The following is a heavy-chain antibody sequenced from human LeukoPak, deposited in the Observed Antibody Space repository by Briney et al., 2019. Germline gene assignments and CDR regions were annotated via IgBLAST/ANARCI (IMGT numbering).Heavy chain of an antibody. V-gene: IGHV4-30-2*01. J-gene: IGHJ5*02. CDR2: IYRSGST. D-gene: IGHD6-13*01. Sequence: SETLSLTCAVSGGSISSGGYSWSWIRQPPGKGLEWIGYIYRSGSTYYNPSLKSRVTISVDRSKNQFSLKLSSVTAADTAVYYCARGSSSFNWFDPWGQGTLVTVSS. CDR3: ARGSSSFNWFDP. CDR1: GGSISSGGYS.